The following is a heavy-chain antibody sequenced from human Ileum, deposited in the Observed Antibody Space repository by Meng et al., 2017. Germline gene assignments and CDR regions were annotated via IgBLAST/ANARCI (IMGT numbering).Heavy chain of an antibody. CDR1: GFSLSTSGVG. D-gene: IGHD6-13*01. J-gene: IGHJ4*02. CDR3: AHRLGPSSRSWDVGYFDY. Sequence: STLNEFGPTPVEPTQTLTLTCTFSGFSLSTSGVGVGWIRQPPGKALDYLALIYWDDDKRYSPSLRSRLTIAKDTSKNQVVLTMTNMDPVDTATYYCAHRLGPSSRSWDVGYFDYWGQGTLVTVSS. CDR2: IYWDDDK. V-gene: IGHV2-5*02.